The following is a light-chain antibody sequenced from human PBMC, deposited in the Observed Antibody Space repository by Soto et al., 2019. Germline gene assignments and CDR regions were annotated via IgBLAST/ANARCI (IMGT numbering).Light chain of an antibody. Sequence: QSALTQPAAVSWSPGQSITISCTGTRSVVGGYDYGSWYQQHPCNASRLMIYEVNTRPSGVPNRFSGSKSGNTASLTISGLQAEDAADYYCSSKTSSRTPFVFGTGTKVTVL. V-gene: IGLV2-14*01. J-gene: IGLJ1*01. CDR1: RSVVGGYDY. CDR3: SSKTSSRTPFV. CDR2: EVN.